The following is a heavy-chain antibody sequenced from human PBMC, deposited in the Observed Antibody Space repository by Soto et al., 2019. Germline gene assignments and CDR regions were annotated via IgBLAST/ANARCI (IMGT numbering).Heavy chain of an antibody. J-gene: IGHJ5*02. Sequence: PSQTLSLTCAISGDSVSSNSAAWNWIRPSPSRGLEWLGRTYYRSKWYNDYAVSVKSRITINPDTSKNQFSLQLNSVTPEDTAVYYCAGDFYETRYSSSTNWFDPWGQGTLVTVSS. CDR3: AGDFYETRYSSSTNWFDP. CDR1: GDSVSSNSAA. CDR2: TYYRSKWYN. D-gene: IGHD6-6*01. V-gene: IGHV6-1*01.